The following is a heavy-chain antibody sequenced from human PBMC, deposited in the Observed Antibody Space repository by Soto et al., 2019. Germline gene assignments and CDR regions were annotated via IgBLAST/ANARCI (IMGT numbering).Heavy chain of an antibody. J-gene: IGHJ4*02. CDR3: ARGGGHTYGRLPGVY. D-gene: IGHD5-18*01. CDR2: VKQDGSEK. CDR1: GFTFSTYW. V-gene: IGHV3-7*05. Sequence: EVQLVESGGGLVQPGGSLRLSCAASGFTFSTYWMTWVRQAPGKGLEWVAHVKQDGSEKYNVDSVKGRFTISRANATNSLHLQMTSLRAEDTAVYYCARGGGHTYGRLPGVYWGQGIRVTVSS.